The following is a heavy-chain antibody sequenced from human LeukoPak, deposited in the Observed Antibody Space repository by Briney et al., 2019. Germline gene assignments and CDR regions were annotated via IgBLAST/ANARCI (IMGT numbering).Heavy chain of an antibody. CDR1: GGSISSNNW. Sequence: PSETLSLTCAVSGGSISSNNWWSWVRQPPGKGLEWIGEIYHSGNTNYNPSLGSRVTISVDKSMNQFSLKLSSVTAADTAVYYCASRSGPFDYWGQGTLVTVSS. CDR2: IYHSGNT. D-gene: IGHD6-25*01. V-gene: IGHV4-4*02. CDR3: ASRSGPFDY. J-gene: IGHJ4*02.